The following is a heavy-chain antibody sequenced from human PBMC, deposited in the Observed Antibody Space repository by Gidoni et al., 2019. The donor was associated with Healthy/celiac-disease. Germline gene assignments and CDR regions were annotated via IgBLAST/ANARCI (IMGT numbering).Heavy chain of an antibody. CDR2: ISAYNGNT. D-gene: IGHD3-3*01. J-gene: IGHJ6*02. V-gene: IGHV1-18*01. CDR3: ARDKSDFWSGYYPYYYYGMDV. CDR1: GYTFTSYG. Sequence: QVQLVQSGAEVKKPGASVKVSCKASGYTFTSYGISWVRTAPGQGLEWMGWISAYNGNTNYAQKLQGRVTMTTDTSTSTAYMELRSLRSDDTAVYYCARDKSDFWSGYYPYYYYGMDVWGQGTTVTVSS.